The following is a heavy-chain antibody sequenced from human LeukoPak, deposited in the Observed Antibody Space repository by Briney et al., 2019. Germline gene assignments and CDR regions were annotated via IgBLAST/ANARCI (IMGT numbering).Heavy chain of an antibody. CDR1: GYTLTELS. V-gene: IGHV1-24*01. CDR3: ATAYYDSSGYYGGFDY. D-gene: IGHD3-22*01. J-gene: IGHJ4*02. CDR2: FDPEDGET. Sequence: GASVKVSCKVSGYTLTELSMHWVRQAPGKGLEWMGGFDPEDGETIYAQKFQGRVTMTEDTSTDTAYMELSSLRSEDTAVYYCATAYYDSSGYYGGFDYWGQGTLVTVSS.